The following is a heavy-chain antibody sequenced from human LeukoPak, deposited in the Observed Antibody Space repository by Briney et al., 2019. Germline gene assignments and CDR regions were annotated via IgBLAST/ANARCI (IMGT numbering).Heavy chain of an antibody. CDR2: INFYNGNI. J-gene: IGHJ4*02. CDR1: GYTFTSYG. V-gene: IGHV1-18*01. CDR3: ARVGDILTGYPYYFDY. Sequence: GASVKVSCKGSGYTFTSYGISWVRQAPGQRLEWMGWINFYNGNIDYAQKLQGRVTMTTDTSTSTAYMELRSLRSDDTAVYHCARVGDILTGYPYYFDYWGQGTLVTVSS. D-gene: IGHD3-9*01.